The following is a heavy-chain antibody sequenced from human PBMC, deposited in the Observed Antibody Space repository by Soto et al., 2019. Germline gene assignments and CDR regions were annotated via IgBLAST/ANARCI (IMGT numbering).Heavy chain of an antibody. V-gene: IGHV1-18*01. CDR1: GYTFTSYG. J-gene: IGHJ4*02. CDR3: ARVGLEDYIWGSYRQKDFDY. Sequence: ASVKVSCKASGYTFTSYGISWVRQAPGQGLEWMGWISTYNGNTDYAQKLQGRVTMTTDTSTSTAYMELRSLRSDDTAVYYGARVGLEDYIWGSYRQKDFDYWGQGTLVTVS. D-gene: IGHD3-16*02. CDR2: ISTYNGNT.